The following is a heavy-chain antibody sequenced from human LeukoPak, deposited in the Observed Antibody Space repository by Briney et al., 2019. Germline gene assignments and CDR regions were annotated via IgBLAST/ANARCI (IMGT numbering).Heavy chain of an antibody. Sequence: PGGSLRLSCAASGFTFSSYAMSWVRQAPGKGLEWVSAISGSGGSTYYADSVKGRFTISRDNSKNTLYLQMNSLRAEDTAVYYCAESLARIITVTTFFFDYWGQGTLVTVSS. CDR1: GFTFSSYA. CDR3: AESLARIITVTTFFFDY. CDR2: ISGSGGST. V-gene: IGHV3-23*01. D-gene: IGHD4-17*01. J-gene: IGHJ4*02.